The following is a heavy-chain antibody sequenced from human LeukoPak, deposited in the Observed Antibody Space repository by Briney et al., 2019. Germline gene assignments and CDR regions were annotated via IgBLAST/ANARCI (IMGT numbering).Heavy chain of an antibody. J-gene: IGHJ4*02. Sequence: PGGYLRLSCAASGFIFSSYWMSWVRQAPGKGLEWVANIKQDGSEKYYVDSVKGRFTISRDNAKNSLYLEMNSLRAEDTAVYYCARDIGDSSGYYGSYFDYWGQGTLVTVSS. CDR2: IKQDGSEK. CDR1: GFIFSSYW. D-gene: IGHD3-22*01. CDR3: ARDIGDSSGYYGSYFDY. V-gene: IGHV3-7*01.